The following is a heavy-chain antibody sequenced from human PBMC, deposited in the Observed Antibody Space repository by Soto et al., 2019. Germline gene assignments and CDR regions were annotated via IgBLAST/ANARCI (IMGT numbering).Heavy chain of an antibody. D-gene: IGHD5-12*01. V-gene: IGHV3-30-3*01. CDR1: GFTFSSYA. CDR3: ARGAGGYDYDY. Sequence: QVQLVESGGGVVQPGRSLRLSCAASGFTFSSYAMHWVRQAPGKGLEWVAVISYDGSNKYYADSVKGRFTISRDNSKNTLYLQMNSLRAEDTAVDYCARGAGGYDYDYWGQGTLVTVSS. CDR2: ISYDGSNK. J-gene: IGHJ4*02.